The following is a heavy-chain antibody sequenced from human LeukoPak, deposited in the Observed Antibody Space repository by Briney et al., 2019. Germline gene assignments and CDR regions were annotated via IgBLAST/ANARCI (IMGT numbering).Heavy chain of an antibody. CDR1: GYSITSGYY. CDR2: INRSGST. J-gene: IGHJ5*02. D-gene: IGHD4-23*01. Sequence: PSETLSLTCAVSGYSITSGYYWGWLRQPPGQGLEWIGSINRSGSTYYNPSLKSRVTISVDTSKNQFSLKLNSVTAADTAVYYCAIEAVTGVWFDPWGQGTLVIVSS. CDR3: AIEAVTGVWFDP. V-gene: IGHV4-38-2*01.